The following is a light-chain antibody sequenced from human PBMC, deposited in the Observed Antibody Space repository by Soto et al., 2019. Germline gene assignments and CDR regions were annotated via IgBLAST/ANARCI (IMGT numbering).Light chain of an antibody. Sequence: EIVLTQSPGTLSVSPGERVTLSCRASQSVSSSFITWYQQKPGQAPRLLISGASSRATGIPDRFSGSGSGTDFTLTISRLEPEDFAVYLCQQYGTFGQGTKVELK. J-gene: IGKJ1*01. CDR1: QSVSSSF. V-gene: IGKV3-20*01. CDR2: GAS. CDR3: QQYGT.